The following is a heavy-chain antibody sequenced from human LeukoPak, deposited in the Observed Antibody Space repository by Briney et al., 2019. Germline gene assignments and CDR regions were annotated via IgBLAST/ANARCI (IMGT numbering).Heavy chain of an antibody. D-gene: IGHD1-26*01. CDR3: ARDKNSGSYGDAFDI. V-gene: IGHV3-21*01. CDR1: GFTFSSYS. Sequence: GGSLRLSCAASGFTFSSYSMNWVRQAPGKGLEWVSSISSSSSYIYYADSVKGRFTISRDNAKNSLYLQMNGLRAEDTAVYYCARDKNSGSYGDAFDIWGQGTMVTVSS. J-gene: IGHJ3*02. CDR2: ISSSSSYI.